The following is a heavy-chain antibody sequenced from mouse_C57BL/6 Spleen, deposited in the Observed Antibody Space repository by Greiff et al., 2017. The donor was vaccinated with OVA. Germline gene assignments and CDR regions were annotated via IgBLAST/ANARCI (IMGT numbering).Heavy chain of an antibody. V-gene: IGHV1-82*01. J-gene: IGHJ2*01. CDR2: IYPGDGDT. Sequence: VQLQQPGPELVKPGASVKISCKASGYAFSSSWMNWVKQRPGKGLEWIGRIYPGDGDTNYNGKFKGKATLTADKSSSTAYMQLSSLTSEDSAVYFWARSPNWERYFDYWGQGTTLTVAS. CDR1: GYAFSSSW. D-gene: IGHD4-1*01. CDR3: ARSPNWERYFDY.